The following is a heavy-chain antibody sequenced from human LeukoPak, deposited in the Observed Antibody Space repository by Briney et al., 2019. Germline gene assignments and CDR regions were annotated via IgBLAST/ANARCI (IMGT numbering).Heavy chain of an antibody. CDR3: ARDSPYYSGSYSVDY. CDR1: GFTFSSYW. Sequence: GGSLRLSCAASGFTFSSYWMGWVRQAPGKGLEWVANIKQDGSEKYYVDSVKGRFTISRDNAKNSLYLQMNSLRAEDTAVYYCARDSPYYSGSYSVDYWGQGTLVTVSS. V-gene: IGHV3-7*01. J-gene: IGHJ4*02. CDR2: IKQDGSEK. D-gene: IGHD1-26*01.